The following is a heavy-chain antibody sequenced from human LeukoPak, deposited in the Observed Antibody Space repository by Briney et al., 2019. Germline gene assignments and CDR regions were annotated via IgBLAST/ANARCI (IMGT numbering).Heavy chain of an antibody. V-gene: IGHV4-34*01. Sequence: SETLSLTCAVYGGSFSGYYWSWIRQPPGKGLEWIGEINHSGSTNYNPSLKSRVTISVDTSKNQFSLKLSSVTAADTAVYYCARAGGELLWFGELDFSFDPWGRGTLVTVSS. CDR2: INHSGST. CDR1: GGSFSGYY. J-gene: IGHJ5*02. CDR3: ARAGGELLWFGELDFSFDP. D-gene: IGHD3-10*01.